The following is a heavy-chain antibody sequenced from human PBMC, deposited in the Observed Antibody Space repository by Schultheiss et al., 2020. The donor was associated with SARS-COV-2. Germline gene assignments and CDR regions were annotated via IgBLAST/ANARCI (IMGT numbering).Heavy chain of an antibody. J-gene: IGHJ4*02. V-gene: IGHV3-43*01. D-gene: IGHD3-3*02. CDR1: GFTFNDHD. CDR2: ITWDGLNT. CDR3: VKAVSKSFHS. Sequence: VGSLRLSCAASGFTFNDHDMHWVRQVPGKGLQWVSLITWDGLNTYYADSVKGRFTISRDNSRDSLYLQMSSLTIEDTALYYCVKAVSKSFHSWGQGTLVTVSS.